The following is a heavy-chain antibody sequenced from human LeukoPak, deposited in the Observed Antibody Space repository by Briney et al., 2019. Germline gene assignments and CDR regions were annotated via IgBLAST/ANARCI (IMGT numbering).Heavy chain of an antibody. J-gene: IGHJ4*02. CDR1: GFTFSSYG. D-gene: IGHD6-19*01. CDR3: ARDVPASGWSLGY. V-gene: IGHV3-48*04. Sequence: GGSLRLSCAASGFTFSSYGMHWVRQAPGKGLEWVSHISESGTIIYNADSVKGRFIISRDNAKSSLYLQMNSLRTEDTAVYYCARDVPASGWSLGYWGQGTLVTVSS. CDR2: ISESGTII.